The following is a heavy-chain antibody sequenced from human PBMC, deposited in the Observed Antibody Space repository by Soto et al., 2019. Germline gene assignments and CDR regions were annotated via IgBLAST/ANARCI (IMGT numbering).Heavy chain of an antibody. J-gene: IGHJ6*02. CDR2: IYYSGST. CDR3: ASLYGSGSYYNPYYYYYYGMDI. V-gene: IGHV4-39*01. D-gene: IGHD3-10*01. CDR1: GGSISSSSYY. Sequence: ASETLSLTCTVSGGSISSSSYYWGWIRQPPGKGLEWIGSIYYSGSTYYNPSLKSRVTISVDTSKNQFSLKLSSVTAADTAVYYCASLYGSGSYYNPYYYYYYGMDIWGQGTTVTVSS.